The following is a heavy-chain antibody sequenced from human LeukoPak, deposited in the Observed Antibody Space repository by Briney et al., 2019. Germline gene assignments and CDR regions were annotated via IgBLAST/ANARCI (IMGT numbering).Heavy chain of an antibody. V-gene: IGHV4-38-2*01. Sequence: SETLSLTCAVSGYSISSGYYWGWIRQPPGKGLEWIGSIYHSGSTYYNPSLKSRVTISVDTSKNQFSLKLSSVTAADMAVYYCARRYQLYYFDYWGQGTLVTVSS. CDR2: IYHSGST. J-gene: IGHJ4*02. D-gene: IGHD2-2*01. CDR1: GYSISSGYY. CDR3: ARRYQLYYFDY.